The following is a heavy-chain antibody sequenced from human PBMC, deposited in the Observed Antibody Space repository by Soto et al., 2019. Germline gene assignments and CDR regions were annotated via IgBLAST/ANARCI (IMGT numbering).Heavy chain of an antibody. J-gene: IGHJ4*02. Sequence: GSLRLACPASVFTFSDYYMSWIRQAPGKGLEWVSYISSSGSTIYYADSVKGRFTISRDNAKNSLYLQMNSLRAEDTAVYYCASTTVTRRHFDYWGQGTLVTVS. CDR1: VFTFSDYY. V-gene: IGHV3-11*01. CDR2: ISSSGSTI. CDR3: ASTTVTRRHFDY. D-gene: IGHD4-17*01.